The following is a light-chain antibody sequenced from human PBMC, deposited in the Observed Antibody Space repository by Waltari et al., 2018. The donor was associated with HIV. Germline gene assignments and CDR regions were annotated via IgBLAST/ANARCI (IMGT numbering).Light chain of an antibody. Sequence: SVLTQSPSASGTPGQRVPISCSGTRSNTGRHNAHCYQQVPVTAPKLLIYRNNRRPSGVPDRFSGSKSGASASLAISGLQSEDEADYYCAAWDDSLNGPVFGGGTRLTVL. V-gene: IGLV1-44*01. CDR3: AAWDDSLNGPV. J-gene: IGLJ2*01. CDR1: RSNTGRHN. CDR2: RNN.